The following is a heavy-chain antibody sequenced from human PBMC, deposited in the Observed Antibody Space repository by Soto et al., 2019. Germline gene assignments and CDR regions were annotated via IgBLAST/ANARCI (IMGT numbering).Heavy chain of an antibody. Sequence: ASVKVSCKASGYTFTGYYMHWVGQAPGQGLEWMGWINPNSGGTNYAQKFQGRVTMTRDTSISTAYMELSRLRSDDTAVYYCARAGGYCSGGSCYSHYYYGMDVWGQGTTVTVSS. D-gene: IGHD2-15*01. CDR2: INPNSGGT. CDR3: ARAGGYCSGGSCYSHYYYGMDV. CDR1: GYTFTGYY. V-gene: IGHV1-2*02. J-gene: IGHJ6*02.